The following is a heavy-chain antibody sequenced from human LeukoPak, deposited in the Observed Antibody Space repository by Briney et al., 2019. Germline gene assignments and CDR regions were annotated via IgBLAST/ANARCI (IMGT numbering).Heavy chain of an antibody. J-gene: IGHJ4*02. D-gene: IGHD5-18*01. CDR3: ARGYTCGY. CDR1: GFTLSTYW. CDR2: IKEDGSEI. V-gene: IGHV3-7*04. Sequence: PGGSLRLSCAAPGFTLSTYWMSWVRQAPGKGLEWVANIKEDGSEINYADTVRGRFTISRDNAKNSLYLQMNSLRAEDTAVYYCARGYTCGYWGQGTLVIVSS.